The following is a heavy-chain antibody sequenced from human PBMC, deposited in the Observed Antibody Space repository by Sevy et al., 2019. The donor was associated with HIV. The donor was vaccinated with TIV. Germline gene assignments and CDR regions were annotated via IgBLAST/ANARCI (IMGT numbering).Heavy chain of an antibody. CDR1: GFTFSNYF. J-gene: IGHJ4*02. V-gene: IGHV1-46*01. D-gene: IGHD3-22*01. CDR3: ARESSGNSDY. CDR2: VHPGSGIT. Sequence: GESLKISCKASGFTFSNYFIYWVRQAPGQGLEWMGRVHPGSGITFYPQNFRGRVTITSDTSTSTVYMQLSSLTSEDTALYYCARESSGNSDYWGQGTLVTVSS.